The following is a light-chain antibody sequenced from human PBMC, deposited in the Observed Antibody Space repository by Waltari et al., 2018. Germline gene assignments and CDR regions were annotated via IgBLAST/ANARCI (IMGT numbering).Light chain of an antibody. Sequence: QSVLTQPPSASGTPGQRVIISCSGSISNIGANYVYWYQQRPGTAPKLLIYRNNQRPSGVPDRFSGSKSGSSASLAISGLRSEDEAHYHCAAWDDSLSGVVFGGGTKLTVL. CDR1: ISNIGANY. CDR3: AAWDDSLSGVV. J-gene: IGLJ2*01. CDR2: RNN. V-gene: IGLV1-47*01.